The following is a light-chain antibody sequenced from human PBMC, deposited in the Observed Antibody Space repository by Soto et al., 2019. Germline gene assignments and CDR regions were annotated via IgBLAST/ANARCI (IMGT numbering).Light chain of an antibody. V-gene: IGKV3-15*01. CDR2: AAS. CDR3: QQYASSPLLT. J-gene: IGKJ4*01. CDR1: QSVRSN. Sequence: EIVMTQFPATLSVSPGERATLSCRASQSVRSNLAWYQQKPGQAPRLLIFAASTRATVIPARFRGSGSGTDFTLSISRLEPEDFAVYYCQQYASSPLLTFGGGTKVDSK.